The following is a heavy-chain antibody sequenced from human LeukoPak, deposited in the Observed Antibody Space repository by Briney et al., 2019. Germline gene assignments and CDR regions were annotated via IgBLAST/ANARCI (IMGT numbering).Heavy chain of an antibody. V-gene: IGHV3-48*03. CDR2: ISSSGSTI. J-gene: IGHJ4*02. CDR3: ARDHCDILTGPSFDY. CDR1: GFTFSSYE. D-gene: IGHD3-9*01. Sequence: GGSLRLSCAASGFTFSSYEMNWVRQAPGKGLEWVSYISSSGSTIYYADSVKGRFTISRDNAKNSLYLQMNSLKAEDTAVYYCARDHCDILTGPSFDYWGQGTLVTVSS.